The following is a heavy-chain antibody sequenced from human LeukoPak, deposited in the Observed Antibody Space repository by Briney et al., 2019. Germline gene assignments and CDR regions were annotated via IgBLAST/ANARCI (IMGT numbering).Heavy chain of an antibody. J-gene: IGHJ3*02. Sequence: ASVKVSCKASGYTFTSYYMHWVRQAPGQGLEWMGIINPSGGSTSYAQKFQGRVTMTRDTSTSTVYMELSSLRSEDTAVYHCARGAPIGIVATTSAFDIWGQGTMVTVSS. CDR1: GYTFTSYY. CDR2: INPSGGST. CDR3: ARGAPIGIVATTSAFDI. V-gene: IGHV1-46*01. D-gene: IGHD5-12*01.